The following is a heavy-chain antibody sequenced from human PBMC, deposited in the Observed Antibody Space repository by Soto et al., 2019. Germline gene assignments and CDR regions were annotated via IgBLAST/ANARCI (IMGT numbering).Heavy chain of an antibody. CDR3: ARLAKEENTKVGSWYFFDY. V-gene: IGHV4-31*03. D-gene: IGHD1-1*01. J-gene: IGHJ4*02. CDR1: GGSISSGGYF. CDR2: IYYSGRT. Sequence: SETLSLTCSVSGGSISSGGYFYSWIRQHPGQGLEWIGSIYYSGRTYYNASLQSRLSMSVDTSKNHFSLKLTSVTAADTAVYFCARLAKEENTKVGSWYFFDYWGQGVMVTVSS.